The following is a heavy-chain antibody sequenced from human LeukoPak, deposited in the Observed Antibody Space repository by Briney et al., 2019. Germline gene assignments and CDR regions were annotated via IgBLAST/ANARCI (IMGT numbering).Heavy chain of an antibody. CDR1: GGTFSSYA. J-gene: IGHJ6*03. D-gene: IGHD3-3*01. CDR2: IIPIFGTA. V-gene: IGHV1-69*13. Sequence: SVKVPCKASGGTFSSYAISWVRQAPGQGLEWMGGIIPIFGTANYAQKFQGRVTITADESTSTAYMELSSLRSEDTAVYYCARVDFWSGYGYYYYYMDVWGKGTTVTVSS. CDR3: ARVDFWSGYGYYYYYMDV.